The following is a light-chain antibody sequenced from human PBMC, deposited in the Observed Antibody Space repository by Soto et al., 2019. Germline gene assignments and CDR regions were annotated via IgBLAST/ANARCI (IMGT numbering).Light chain of an antibody. CDR2: DAS. V-gene: IGKV1-5*01. J-gene: IGKJ1*01. CDR1: QSISSW. CDR3: QQYNSYGT. Sequence: DIPMTHSPSTLSASVGDRVTSTFRASQSISSWLAWYQQKPGKAPKLLIYDASSLESGVPSRFSGSGSGTEFTLTISSLQPDDLATYYCQQYNSYGTFGQGTKVDI.